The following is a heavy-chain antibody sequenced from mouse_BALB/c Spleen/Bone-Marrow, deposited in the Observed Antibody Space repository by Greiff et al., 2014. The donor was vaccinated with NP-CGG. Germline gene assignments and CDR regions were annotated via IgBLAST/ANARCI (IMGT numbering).Heavy chain of an antibody. D-gene: IGHD2-3*01. CDR2: IYPGDGET. V-gene: IGHV1-80*01. Sequence: VQLQQSGAELVRPGSSVKISCKASGYAFSNYGMNWVKQRPGQGLEWIGQIYPGDGETNYNGEFEGRVTLTADKSSSTAYMQVSSLTSEDSAVYFCASVYDGGRGYAMDYWGQGTSVTVSS. CDR1: GYAFSNYG. J-gene: IGHJ4*01. CDR3: ASVYDGGRGYAMDY.